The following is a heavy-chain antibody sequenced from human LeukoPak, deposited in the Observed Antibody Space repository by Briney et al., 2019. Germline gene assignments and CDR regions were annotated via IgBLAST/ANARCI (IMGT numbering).Heavy chain of an antibody. CDR3: ASTSEYCSGGNCYSAFDY. CDR2: LYYSGRR. Sequence: SVTLSFTCTVSGCSVSTKHWNRHPQPQGQGLEWIGYLYYSGRRNYNTSLKRRLTISVDTPNNQSSLKLSCVTAAQTAVYYWASTSEYCSGGNCYSAFDYWGQGTLVTVSS. J-gene: IGHJ4*02. V-gene: IGHV4-59*02. CDR1: GCSVSTKH. D-gene: IGHD2-15*01.